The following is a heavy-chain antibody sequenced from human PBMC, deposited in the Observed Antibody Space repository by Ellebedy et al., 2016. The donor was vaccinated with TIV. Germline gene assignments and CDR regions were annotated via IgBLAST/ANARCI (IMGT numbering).Heavy chain of an antibody. Sequence: GESLKISCAASGFTFSSYAMSWVRQAPGKGLEWVGRITNKADYYTTEYAASVKGRFIISRDDSKNSLYLLMDSLKIEDTAVDFCSRAVGDWGQGTLVTVSS. CDR2: ITNKADYYTT. J-gene: IGHJ4*02. CDR3: SRAVGD. D-gene: IGHD4-17*01. CDR1: GFTFSSYA. V-gene: IGHV3-72*01.